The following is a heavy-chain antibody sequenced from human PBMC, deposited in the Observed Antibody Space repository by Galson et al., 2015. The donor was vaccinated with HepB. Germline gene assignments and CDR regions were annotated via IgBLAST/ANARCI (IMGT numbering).Heavy chain of an antibody. J-gene: IGHJ4*02. Sequence: SLRLSCAASGFTFSSYAMSWVRQAPGRGLEWVSVIYSGGTTVYGDSVKGRFSVSRDNPKNTVYLQMSSLRAEDTAVYYCARGGVQAVGPFDYWGQGTLVTVSS. CDR1: GFTFSSYA. D-gene: IGHD6-13*01. CDR2: IYSGGTT. CDR3: ARGGVQAVGPFDY. V-gene: IGHV3-66*01.